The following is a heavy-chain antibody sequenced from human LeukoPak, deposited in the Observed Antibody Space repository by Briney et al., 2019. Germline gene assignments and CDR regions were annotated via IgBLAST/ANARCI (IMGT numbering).Heavy chain of an antibody. CDR3: AKAAGYSTIYWFDP. CDR2: IYYTGST. V-gene: IGHV4-59*01. D-gene: IGHD6-13*01. J-gene: IGHJ5*02. Sequence: SGTLSLTCSVSGGSISSLYWSWIRQPPGKGLEWNGYIYYTGSTNYNPSLKSRVTMFVDMSNNQFSLKLNSVTAADTAVYYCAKAAGYSTIYWFDPWGQGTLVTVSS. CDR1: GGSISSLY.